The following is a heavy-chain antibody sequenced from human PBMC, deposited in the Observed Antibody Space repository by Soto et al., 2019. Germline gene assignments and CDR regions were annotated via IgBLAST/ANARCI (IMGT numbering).Heavy chain of an antibody. D-gene: IGHD2-15*01. J-gene: IGHJ3*02. CDR3: ARGYCSGGSCYPSWGAFDI. CDR2: INPNSGGT. CDR1: GYTFTGYY. Sequence: ASVKVSCKASGYTFTGYYMHWVRQAPGQGLEWMGWINPNSGGTNYAQKFQGWVTMTRDTSISTAYMELSRLRSDDTAVYYCARGYCSGGSCYPSWGAFDIWGQGTMVT. V-gene: IGHV1-2*04.